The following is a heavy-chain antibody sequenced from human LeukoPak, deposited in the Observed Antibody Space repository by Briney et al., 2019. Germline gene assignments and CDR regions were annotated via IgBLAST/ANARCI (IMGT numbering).Heavy chain of an antibody. V-gene: IGHV3-66*01. Sequence: GGSLRLSCAASGFTVSSNYMSWVRQAPGKGLEWVSVIYSGGNTYYADSVKGRFTISRDNSKNTLSLQMNSPRAEDTAVYYCARVGRSVPAALGYVDYWGQGTLVTVSS. CDR2: IYSGGNT. CDR1: GFTVSSNY. D-gene: IGHD2-2*01. CDR3: ARVGRSVPAALGYVDY. J-gene: IGHJ4*02.